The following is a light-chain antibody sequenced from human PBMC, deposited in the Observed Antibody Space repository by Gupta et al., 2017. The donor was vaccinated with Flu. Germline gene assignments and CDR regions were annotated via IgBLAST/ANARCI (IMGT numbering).Light chain of an antibody. Sequence: DIQMTQSPSTLSASVGDRVTITCRATQTISTWLAWYQQKPGKAPNLLIYTASTLKTGVPSRFSGSGSGTEFTLTITTLQPDDLATYYCQQDITYPWTFGQGTKVEIK. J-gene: IGKJ1*01. V-gene: IGKV1-5*03. CDR1: QTISTW. CDR2: TAS. CDR3: QQDITYPWT.